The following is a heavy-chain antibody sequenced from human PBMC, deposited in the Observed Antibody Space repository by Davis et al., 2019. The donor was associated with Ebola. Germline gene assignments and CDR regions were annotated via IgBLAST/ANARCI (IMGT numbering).Heavy chain of an antibody. D-gene: IGHD4-17*01. Sequence: GESLKISCAASGFPFRTYDMHWVRQTTGKGLEWVSVIGTAGDTYYRGSVKGRFTISRENARNSFYLQMNSLTAGDTAVYYCARAKFGDVVLDYWGQGTLVTVSS. J-gene: IGHJ4*02. V-gene: IGHV3-13*01. CDR1: GFPFRTYD. CDR2: IGTAGDT. CDR3: ARAKFGDVVLDY.